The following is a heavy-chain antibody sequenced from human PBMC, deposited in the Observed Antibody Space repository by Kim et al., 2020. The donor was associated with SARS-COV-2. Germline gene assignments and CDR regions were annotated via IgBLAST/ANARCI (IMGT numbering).Heavy chain of an antibody. CDR2: VSSGGAGT. CDR3: AKGGGGYSSGPKLRYFDL. V-gene: IGHV3-23*01. D-gene: IGHD6-25*01. Sequence: GGSLRLSCAASGFTFSTYAMNWVRQAPGKGLEWVSSVSSGGAGTDHADSVKGRFTISRDNSKNTLYLQMNGLRAEDTALYYCAKGGGGYSSGPKLRYFDLWGRGTLVTVSS. CDR1: GFTFSTYA. J-gene: IGHJ2*01.